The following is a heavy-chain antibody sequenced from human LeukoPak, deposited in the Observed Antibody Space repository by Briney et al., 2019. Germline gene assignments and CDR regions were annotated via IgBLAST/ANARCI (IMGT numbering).Heavy chain of an antibody. Sequence: SETLSLTCTVSGGSISSYYWSWIRQPPGKGLEWIGYVYYSGTTDYNPSLKSRVTISVDTSNNQFSLRVSSVTAADTAVYYCARSSGAYRSFGYSGQRTLVPVSS. CDR3: ARSSGAYRSFGY. CDR1: GGSISSYY. D-gene: IGHD1-26*01. J-gene: IGHJ4*02. V-gene: IGHV4-59*01. CDR2: VYYSGTT.